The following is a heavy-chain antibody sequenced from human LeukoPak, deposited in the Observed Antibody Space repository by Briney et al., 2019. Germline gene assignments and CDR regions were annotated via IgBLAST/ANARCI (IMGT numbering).Heavy chain of an antibody. J-gene: IGHJ4*02. Sequence: SETLSLTCAVYGGSFSGYYWSWIRQPPGKGLEWIGEINHSGSTNYNPSLKSRVTISVDTSKNQFSLKLSSVTAADTAVYYCARLAFYDSSGYYFDYWGQGTLVAVSS. V-gene: IGHV4-34*01. CDR2: INHSGST. CDR1: GGSFSGYY. CDR3: ARLAFYDSSGYYFDY. D-gene: IGHD3-22*01.